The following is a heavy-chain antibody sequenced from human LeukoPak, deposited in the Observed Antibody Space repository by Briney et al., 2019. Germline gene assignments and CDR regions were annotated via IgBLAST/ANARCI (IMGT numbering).Heavy chain of an antibody. CDR3: TTARNA. D-gene: IGHD2-8*01. J-gene: IGHJ4*02. V-gene: IGHV3-15*01. CDR1: GFIFSNAW. Sequence: SGGALRLSCAASGFIFSNAWMSWVRQAPGKGLEWVGRIKSKTDGGTTDYAAPVKGRFTISRDDSKTTLQLQMNSLKIEDTAVYYCTTARNAWGQGTLVTVSS. CDR2: IKSKTDGGTT.